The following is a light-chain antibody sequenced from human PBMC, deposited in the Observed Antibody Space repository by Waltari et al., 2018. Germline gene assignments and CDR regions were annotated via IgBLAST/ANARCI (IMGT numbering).Light chain of an antibody. J-gene: IGKJ1*01. CDR3: QQSYTFPQT. CDR2: AAT. V-gene: IGKV1-39*01. CDR1: QSISNY. Sequence: DIQMTQSPSSLSASVGDRVTITCRASQSISNYVNWYQQKAGKAPKVLIYAATSLQGGVASMCGGSGSRTYFTRIIRRLPPEDFATYYWQQSYTFPQTFGQGTKLEIK.